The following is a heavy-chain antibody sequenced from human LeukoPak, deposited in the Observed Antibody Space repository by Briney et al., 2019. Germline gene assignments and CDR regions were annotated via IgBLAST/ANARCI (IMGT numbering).Heavy chain of an antibody. CDR1: GGSISSYY. J-gene: IGHJ4*02. D-gene: IGHD2-15*01. V-gene: IGHV4-59*08. CDR3: ARYCSGGSCPREY. Sequence: PSETLSLTCTVSGGSISSYYWSWIRQPPGKGLEWIGSIYHSGSTYYNPSLKSRVTISVDTSKNQFSLKLSSVTAADTAVYYCARYCSGGSCPREYWGQGTLVTVSS. CDR2: IYHSGST.